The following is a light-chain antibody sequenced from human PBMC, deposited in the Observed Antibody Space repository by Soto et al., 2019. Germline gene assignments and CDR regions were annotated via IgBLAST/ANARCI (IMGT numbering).Light chain of an antibody. J-gene: IGKJ1*01. Sequence: EIVLTQSPGTLSLSPGERATLSCRASQSVSSRSLAWFQQKPGQAPRLLIYAASGRATGIPDRFSGSGFGTDFTLTISRLEPEDFAVYYCQQYGSSPWTFGQGTKVEIK. CDR1: QSVSSRS. V-gene: IGKV3-20*01. CDR3: QQYGSSPWT. CDR2: AAS.